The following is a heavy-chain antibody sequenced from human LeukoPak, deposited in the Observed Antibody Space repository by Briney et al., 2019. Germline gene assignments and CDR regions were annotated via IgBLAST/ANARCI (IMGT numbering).Heavy chain of an antibody. D-gene: IGHD6-13*01. CDR3: ARDGSPARFDY. CDR1: GYNFNNYY. Sequence: ASVKVSCKTSGYNFNNYYMHWVRQAPGQGLEWMGIINPSGGSTTYAQKFQGRVTMTRDTAATTVYMELNNLKAEGTAGYYCARDGSPARFDYWGHGTLVTVSS. J-gene: IGHJ4*01. CDR2: INPSGGST. V-gene: IGHV1-46*02.